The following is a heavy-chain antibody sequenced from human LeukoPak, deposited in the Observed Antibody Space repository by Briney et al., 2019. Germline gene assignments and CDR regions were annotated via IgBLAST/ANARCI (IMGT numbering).Heavy chain of an antibody. CDR3: ASPGSSSLIT. CDR1: GGSISSSSYY. J-gene: IGHJ4*02. D-gene: IGHD6-13*01. V-gene: IGHV4-39*01. CDR2: IYYSGST. Sequence: SESLSLTCTVSGGSISSSSYYWGWNRQPPGKGLEWIGSIYYSGSTYYNPSLKSRVTISVDTSKNQFSLKLSSVTAADTAVYYCASPGSSSLITWGQGTLVTVS.